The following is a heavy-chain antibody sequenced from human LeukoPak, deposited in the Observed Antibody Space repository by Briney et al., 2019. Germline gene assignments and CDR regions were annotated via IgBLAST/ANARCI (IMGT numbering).Heavy chain of an antibody. V-gene: IGHV3-9*01. CDR2: ISWNSGSI. D-gene: IGHD3-3*01. Sequence: GGSLRLSCAASGFTFDDYAMHWVRQAPGKGLEWVSGISWNSGSIGYADSVKGRFTISRDTAKNSLYLQMNSLRAEDTALYYCAKAGLYYDFWSGPVLWGQGALVTVSS. CDR3: AKAGLYYDFWSGPVL. CDR1: GFTFDDYA. J-gene: IGHJ4*02.